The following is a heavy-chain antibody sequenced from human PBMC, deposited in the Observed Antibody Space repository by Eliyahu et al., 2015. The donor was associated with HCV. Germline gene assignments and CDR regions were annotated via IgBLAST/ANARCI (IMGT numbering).Heavy chain of an antibody. V-gene: IGHV3-66*01. J-gene: IGHJ5*01. Sequence: EVQLVESGGGLVQPGGSLRLSCXASGFPVRXNXXTWVRQAPGKGLEWVSVIYSGGGTNYADPVRGRFTISRDNSKNTVHLQMNSLRAEDTAVYYCARGYYDSSGYYRDRSFDPWGQGTLVTVSS. CDR1: GFPVRXNX. CDR2: IYSGGGT. D-gene: IGHD3-22*01. CDR3: ARGYYDSSGYYRDRSFDP.